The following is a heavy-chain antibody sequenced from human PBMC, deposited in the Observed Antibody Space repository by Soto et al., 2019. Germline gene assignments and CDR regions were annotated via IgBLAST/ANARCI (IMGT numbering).Heavy chain of an antibody. CDR3: ARDTRRAVADEGAFDS. J-gene: IGHJ4*02. CDR2: IWHDGSSV. CDR1: PLTFSYDG. D-gene: IGHD6-19*01. V-gene: IGHV3-33*01. Sequence: QVQLVESGGGVVQPGRSLRLSCVASPLTFSYDGMHWVRQAPGKGLEWVAVIWHDGSSVYYADSVNGRFTISRDNSKNTLYLKMNSLRDEDTAVYFCARDTRRAVADEGAFDSWGQGTLVTVSS.